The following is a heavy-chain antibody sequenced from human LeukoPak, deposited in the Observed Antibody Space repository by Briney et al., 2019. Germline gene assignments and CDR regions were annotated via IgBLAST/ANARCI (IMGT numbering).Heavy chain of an antibody. CDR2: ISYDGSNK. Sequence: GGSLRLSCAASGFTFSSYAMHWVRQAPGKGLEWVAIISYDGSNKYFADSVKGRFTISRDNSKSTLYLQMNSLRAEDTAVYYCARAPYDSSGFPFDYWGQGTLVTVSS. CDR3: ARAPYDSSGFPFDY. V-gene: IGHV3-30*04. J-gene: IGHJ4*02. CDR1: GFTFSSYA. D-gene: IGHD3-22*01.